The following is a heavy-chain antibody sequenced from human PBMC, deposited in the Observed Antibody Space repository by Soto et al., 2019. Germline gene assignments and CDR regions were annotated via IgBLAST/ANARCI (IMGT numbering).Heavy chain of an antibody. CDR3: AKPTIFGAVMGYMDV. CDR2: ITGSGGST. V-gene: IGHV3-23*01. Sequence: EGQLLESGGGLVQPGGSLRLSCAVSGFTFSSYAMSWVRQAPGKGLEWVSGITGSGGSTYYADSVKGRFTISRDNSKNTLYLQMNSLKVEDTAVYYCAKPTIFGAVMGYMDVWGQGTTVTVSS. CDR1: GFTFSSYA. J-gene: IGHJ6*02. D-gene: IGHD3-3*01.